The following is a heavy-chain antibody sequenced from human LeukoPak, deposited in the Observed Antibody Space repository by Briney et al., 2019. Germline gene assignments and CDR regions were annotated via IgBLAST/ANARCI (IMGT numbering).Heavy chain of an antibody. CDR2: IIPIFGTA. CDR1: GYTFTSYA. V-gene: IGHV1-69*13. J-gene: IGHJ6*03. D-gene: IGHD1-1*01. Sequence: SVKVSCKASGYTFTSYAMHWVRQAPGQGLEWMGGIIPIFGTANYAQKFQGRVTITADESTSTAYMELSSLRSEDTAVYHCAKKQQAGTGWNYMDVWGTGTTVTVSS. CDR3: AKKQQAGTGWNYMDV.